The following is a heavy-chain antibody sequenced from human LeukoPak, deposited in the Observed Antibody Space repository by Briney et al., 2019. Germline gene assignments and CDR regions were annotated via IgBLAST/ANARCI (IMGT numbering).Heavy chain of an antibody. Sequence: QTLSLTCTVSGGSISSGGYYWSWIRQHPGTGLEWIGYIYYSGSTYYNPSLKSRVTISVDTSKNQFSLKLSSVTAADTAVYYCARSALDWFDPWGQGTLVTVSS. J-gene: IGHJ5*02. CDR2: IYYSGST. CDR1: GGSISSGGYY. CDR3: ARSALDWFDP. V-gene: IGHV4-31*03.